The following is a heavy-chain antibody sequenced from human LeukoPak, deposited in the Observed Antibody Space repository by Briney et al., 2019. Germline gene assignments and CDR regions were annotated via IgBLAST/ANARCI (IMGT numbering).Heavy chain of an antibody. D-gene: IGHD1-1*01. J-gene: IGHJ4*02. CDR1: GYTFTSHG. V-gene: IGHV1-18*01. Sequence: ASVKVSCKASGYTFTSHGISWVRQAPGQGLEWMGWSSTYNSDTKYAQSLQGRVTMTTDTSTNTAYMELRDLRSDDTAVYYCARESNWAYYFDYWGQGTLV. CDR2: SSTYNSDT. CDR3: ARESNWAYYFDY.